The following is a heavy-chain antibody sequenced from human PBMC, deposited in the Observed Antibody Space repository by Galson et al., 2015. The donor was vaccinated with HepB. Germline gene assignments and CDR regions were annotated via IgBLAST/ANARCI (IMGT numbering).Heavy chain of an antibody. J-gene: IGHJ3*02. CDR2: IKSKTDGGTT. D-gene: IGHD6-19*01. CDR3: TTELIAVAGTPDDAFDI. CDR1: GFTFSNAW. V-gene: IGHV3-15*01. Sequence: SLRLSCAASGFTFSNAWMSWVRQAPGKGLEWVGRIKSKTDGGTTDYAAPVKGRFTISRDDSENTLYLQMNSLKTEDTAVYYCTTELIAVAGTPDDAFDIWGQGTMVTVSS.